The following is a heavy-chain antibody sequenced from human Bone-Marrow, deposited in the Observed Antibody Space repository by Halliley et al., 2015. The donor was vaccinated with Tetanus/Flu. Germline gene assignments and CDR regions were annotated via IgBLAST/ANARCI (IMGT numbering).Heavy chain of an antibody. CDR3: AADGYDNVHFHH. D-gene: IGHD5-18*01. CDR2: IAGGSGKT. V-gene: IGHV1-58*01. Sequence: EWMGWIAGGSGKTNYAEKFQERVTITRDMSTSSVYMELKRLTSDDTAVYYCAADGYDNVHFHHWGPGTMVSVSS. J-gene: IGHJ4*02.